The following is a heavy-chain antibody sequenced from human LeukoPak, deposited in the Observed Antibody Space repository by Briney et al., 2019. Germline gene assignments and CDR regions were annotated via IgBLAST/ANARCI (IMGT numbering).Heavy chain of an antibody. J-gene: IGHJ5*02. D-gene: IGHD1-1*01. CDR2: ISHTGLT. V-gene: IGHV4-34*01. CDR1: GGSFSDYY. Sequence: PSETLSLTCAVYGGSFSDYYWTLIRQTPGKGLEWIGEISHTGLTGSNPSLKSRVTIFVDSSKKQFSLRMTSVTAADTGIYYYARVPDITARPCDTWGPGTLVTVSS. CDR3: ARVPDITARPCDT.